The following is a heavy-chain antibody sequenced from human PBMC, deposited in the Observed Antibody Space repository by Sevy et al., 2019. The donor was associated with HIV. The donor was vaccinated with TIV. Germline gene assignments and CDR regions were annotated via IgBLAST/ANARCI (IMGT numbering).Heavy chain of an antibody. V-gene: IGHV4-59*01. Sequence: SETLSLTCTVSGGSISSYYWSWIRQPPGKGLEWIGYIYYSGSTNYNPSLKSRVTISVDTSKNQFSRKLSSVTAADTAVYYCARWAVGGDFRPRQGYYYGIDVWGQGTTVTVSS. CDR3: ARWAVGGDFRPRQGYYYGIDV. J-gene: IGHJ6*02. CDR2: IYYSGST. CDR1: GGSISSYY. D-gene: IGHD2-21*02.